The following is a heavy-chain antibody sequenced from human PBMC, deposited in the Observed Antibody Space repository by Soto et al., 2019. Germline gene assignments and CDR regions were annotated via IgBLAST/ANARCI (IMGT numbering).Heavy chain of an antibody. J-gene: IGHJ6*02. CDR3: AIAGDMIVVVLSYYYGMDV. Sequence: PGGSLRLSCAASGFTFSSYWMSWVRQAPGKGLEWVANIKQDGSEKYYVDSVKGRFTISRDNAKNSLYLQMNSLRAEDTAVYYCAIAGDMIVVVLSYYYGMDVWGQGTTVTVSS. CDR1: GFTFSSYW. D-gene: IGHD3-22*01. V-gene: IGHV3-7*01. CDR2: IKQDGSEK.